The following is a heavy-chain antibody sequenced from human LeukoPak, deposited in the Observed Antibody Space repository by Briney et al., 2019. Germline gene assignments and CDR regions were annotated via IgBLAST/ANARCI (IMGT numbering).Heavy chain of an antibody. CDR2: IYPGDSDT. Sequence: GESLKISCKGSGYSFISYWIGWVRQMPGKGLEWMGIIYPGDSDTRYSTSFQGQVTISADKSISTAYLQWSSLKASDTAIYYYARQVDGSAPSDYWGQGTLVTVSS. D-gene: IGHD3-22*01. J-gene: IGHJ4*02. CDR1: GYSFISYW. CDR3: ARQVDGSAPSDY. V-gene: IGHV5-51*01.